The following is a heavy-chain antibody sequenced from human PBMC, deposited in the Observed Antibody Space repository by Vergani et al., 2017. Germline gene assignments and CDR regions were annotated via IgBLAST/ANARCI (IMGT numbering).Heavy chain of an antibody. Sequence: EVHLLESGGGLVQPGGSLRLSCAASGFTFSSYAMNWVRQAPGKGLEWVSAISGSDGSTYYADSVKGRFTISRDNSKNTLYLQMNSLRAEDTAVYYCAKDPYEHDAFDIWGQGTMVTVSS. CDR3: AKDPYEHDAFDI. CDR1: GFTFSSYA. D-gene: IGHD5-12*01. J-gene: IGHJ3*02. CDR2: ISGSDGST. V-gene: IGHV3-23*01.